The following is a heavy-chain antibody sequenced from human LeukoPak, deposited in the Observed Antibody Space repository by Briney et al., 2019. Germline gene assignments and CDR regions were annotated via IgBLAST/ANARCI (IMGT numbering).Heavy chain of an antibody. CDR2: IYYSGST. D-gene: IGHD3-10*01. CDR3: ARQSTGVLWFGELLGKEYYFDY. CDR1: GGSISSSSYY. Sequence: SETLSLTCTVSGGSISSSSYYWGWIRQPPGKGLEWIGGIYYSGSTYYNPSLKSRVTISVDTSKNQCSLKLSSVTAADTAVYYCARQSTGVLWFGELLGKEYYFDYWGQGTLVTVSS. V-gene: IGHV4-39*01. J-gene: IGHJ4*02.